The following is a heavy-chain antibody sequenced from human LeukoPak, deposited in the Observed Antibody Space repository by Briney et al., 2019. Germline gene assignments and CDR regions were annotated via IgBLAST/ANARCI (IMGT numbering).Heavy chain of an antibody. CDR3: ARDDIVVVVAAPHFDY. D-gene: IGHD2-15*01. Sequence: ASVKVFCKASGYTFTSYGISWVRQAPGQGLEWMGWISAYNGNTNYAQKLQGRVTMTTDTSTSTAYMELRSLRSDDTAVYYCARDDIVVVVAAPHFDYWGQGTLVTVSS. V-gene: IGHV1-18*01. CDR2: ISAYNGNT. CDR1: GYTFTSYG. J-gene: IGHJ4*02.